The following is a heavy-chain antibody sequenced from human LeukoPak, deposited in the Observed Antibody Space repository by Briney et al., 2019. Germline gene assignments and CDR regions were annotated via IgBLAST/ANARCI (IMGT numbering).Heavy chain of an antibody. CDR2: ISYDGSNK. V-gene: IGHV3-30*18. Sequence: GGSLRLSCAASGFTFSSYGMHWVRQAPGKGLEWVAVISYDGSNKYYADSVKGRFTISRDNSKNTQYLQMNSLRAEDTAVYYCAKDPYCSGSNYYYYYYGMDVWGQGTTVTVSS. CDR1: GFTFSSYG. CDR3: AKDPYCSGSNYYYYYYGMDV. J-gene: IGHJ6*02. D-gene: IGHD3-10*01.